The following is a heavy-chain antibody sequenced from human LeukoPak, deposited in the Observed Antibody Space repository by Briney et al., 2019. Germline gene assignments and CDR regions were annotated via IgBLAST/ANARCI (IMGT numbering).Heavy chain of an antibody. CDR1: DYSISSGYY. D-gene: IGHD4-11*01. J-gene: IGHJ3*02. CDR2: IYHSGSP. Sequence: PSGTLSLTCTVSDYSISSGYYWGWIRQPPGKGLEWIGSIYHSGSPYYNPSLKSRVTISVDTSKNQFSLKLSSVTAADTAVYYCARVINDYSNYLSALDIWGQGTMVTVSA. CDR3: ARVINDYSNYLSALDI. V-gene: IGHV4-38-2*02.